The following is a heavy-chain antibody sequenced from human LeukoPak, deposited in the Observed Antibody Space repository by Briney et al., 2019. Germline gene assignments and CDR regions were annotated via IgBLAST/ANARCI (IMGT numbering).Heavy chain of an antibody. Sequence: PGGSLRLSCAASGFTFSSYAMSWVRQAPGKGLEWVSAISGSGGSTYHADSVKGRFTISRDNSKNTLYLQMNSLRAEDTAVYYCAKLPSSDFWSGYSFDFWGQGTLVTVSS. D-gene: IGHD3-3*01. CDR2: ISGSGGST. CDR3: AKLPSSDFWSGYSFDF. CDR1: GFTFSSYA. J-gene: IGHJ4*02. V-gene: IGHV3-23*01.